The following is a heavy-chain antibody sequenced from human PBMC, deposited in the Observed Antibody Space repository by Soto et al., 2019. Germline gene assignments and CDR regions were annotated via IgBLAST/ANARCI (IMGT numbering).Heavy chain of an antibody. D-gene: IGHD7-27*01. Sequence: QVQLVQSGAEVKKPGASVKVSCKVSGDTLTELSIHWVRQAPGKGLEYMGGFDPEDGEAMYAQNFQGRVTMTEDTYTDTAFSEVSSQPTEDTAADYCGTAYTGDYYGYLDHWGQGTLVPVSA. J-gene: IGHJ5*02. CDR1: GDTLTELS. V-gene: IGHV1-24*01. CDR3: GTAYTGDYYGYLDH. CDR2: FDPEDGEA.